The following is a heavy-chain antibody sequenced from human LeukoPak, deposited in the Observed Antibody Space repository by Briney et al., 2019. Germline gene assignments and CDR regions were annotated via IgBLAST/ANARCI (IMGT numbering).Heavy chain of an antibody. V-gene: IGHV4-31*03. J-gene: IGHJ4*02. Sequence: KPSETLSLTCTVSGGSISSGGYYWSWIRQHPGKGLEWIGYIYYSGSTCYNPSLKSRVTISVDTSKNQFSLKLSSVTAADTAVYYCARASVGATRYFDYWGQGTLVTVSS. D-gene: IGHD1-26*01. CDR3: ARASVGATRYFDY. CDR2: IYYSGST. CDR1: GGSISSGGYY.